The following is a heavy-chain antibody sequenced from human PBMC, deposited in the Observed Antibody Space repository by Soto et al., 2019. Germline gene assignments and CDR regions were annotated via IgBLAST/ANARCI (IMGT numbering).Heavy chain of an antibody. CDR3: ARGKVVYARKTWFDP. V-gene: IGHV4-34*01. Sequence: SETLSLTCAVYGGSFSGYYWSWIRQPPWKGLEWIGEINHSGSTNYNPSLKSRVTISVDTSKNQFSLKPSSVTAADTAVYYCARGKVVYARKTWFDPWGKGTLVTVSS. D-gene: IGHD2-8*02. J-gene: IGHJ5*02. CDR2: INHSGST. CDR1: GGSFSGYY.